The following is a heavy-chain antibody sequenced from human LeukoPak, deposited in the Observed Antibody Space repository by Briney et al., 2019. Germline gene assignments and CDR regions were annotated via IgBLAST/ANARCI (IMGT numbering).Heavy chain of an antibody. CDR2: IDGGGET. CDR3: AKEIGVRGVPFFDH. J-gene: IGHJ4*02. Sequence: PGGSLRLSCVVSGFSLVNYAVSWARQTPEKGLEWVSGIDGGGETFYADSVKGRFTLSRDISKNMLYLQMNGLRDDDTANYYCAKEIGVRGVPFFDHWGQGILVTVSS. D-gene: IGHD2-8*02. CDR1: GFSLVNYA. V-gene: IGHV3-23*01.